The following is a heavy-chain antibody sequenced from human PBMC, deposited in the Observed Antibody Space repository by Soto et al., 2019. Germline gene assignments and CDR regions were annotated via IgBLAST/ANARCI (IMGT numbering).Heavy chain of an antibody. CDR3: ARDRYYYGSGSYYISWFDP. Sequence: ASVKVSCKTSGYTFTTYGVSWVRQAPGQGLEWMGWISAYNGNTNYAQKLQGRVTMTTDTSTSTAYMEMRGLRSDDTAVYYCARDRYYYGSGSYYISWFDPWGQGTLVTVSS. J-gene: IGHJ5*02. CDR1: GYTFTTYG. CDR2: ISAYNGNT. D-gene: IGHD3-10*01. V-gene: IGHV1-18*04.